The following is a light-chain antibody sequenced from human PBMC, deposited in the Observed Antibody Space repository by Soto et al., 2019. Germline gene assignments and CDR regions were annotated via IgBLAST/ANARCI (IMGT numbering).Light chain of an antibody. J-gene: IGKJ1*01. Sequence: DIQMTQSPTSLSASVGDRVTITCRASQSINSWLAWYQQKAGKAPKLLIYAASTLQSGVPSRFSGSGSGTEFTLTISSLQPDDFATYYCQQYNSYSFGQGTKVDIK. CDR3: QQYNSYS. CDR1: QSINSW. CDR2: AAS. V-gene: IGKV1-5*01.